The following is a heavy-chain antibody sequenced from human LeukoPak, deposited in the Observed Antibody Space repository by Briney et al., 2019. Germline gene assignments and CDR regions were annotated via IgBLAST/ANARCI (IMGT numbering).Heavy chain of an antibody. CDR1: GYTFTSYD. CDR3: VKPYSSWKNEVDY. Sequence: ASVKVSCKASGYTFTSYDINWVRQATGQGLEWMGWMNPNSGNTGYAQKFQGRVTMTRNTSISTAYMELSSLRAEDTAVYYCVKPYSSWKNEVDYWGQGTLVTVSS. D-gene: IGHD6-13*01. CDR2: MNPNSGNT. J-gene: IGHJ4*02. V-gene: IGHV1-8*01.